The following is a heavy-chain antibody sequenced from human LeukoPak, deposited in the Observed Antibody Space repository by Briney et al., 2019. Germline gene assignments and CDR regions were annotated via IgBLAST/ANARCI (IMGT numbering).Heavy chain of an antibody. D-gene: IGHD4-11*01. CDR1: GGSISSGGYY. J-gene: IGHJ4*02. CDR2: IHYSGST. Sequence: SETLSLTCTVSGGSISSGGYYWSWIRQYPGKGLEWIGYIHYSGSTYYNPSLSSRVTISVDRSTNHFSLKVSSVTAADTAVYYCARDAIDSNYFDFWGQGMLVTVSS. V-gene: IGHV4-31*03. CDR3: ARDAIDSNYFDF.